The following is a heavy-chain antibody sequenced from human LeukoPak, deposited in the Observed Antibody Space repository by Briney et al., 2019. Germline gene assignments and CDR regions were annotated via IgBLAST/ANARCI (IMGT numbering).Heavy chain of an antibody. D-gene: IGHD6-19*01. CDR2: INHSGST. J-gene: IGHJ6*02. Sequence: PSGTLSLTCAVYGGSFSGYYWSWIRQPPGKGLEWIGEINHSGSTNYNPSLKSRVTISVDTSKNQFSLKLSSVTAADTAVYYCARGDFGTGWYGVDDYYGMDVWGQGTTVTASS. CDR3: ARGDFGTGWYGVDDYYGMDV. CDR1: GGSFSGYY. V-gene: IGHV4-34*01.